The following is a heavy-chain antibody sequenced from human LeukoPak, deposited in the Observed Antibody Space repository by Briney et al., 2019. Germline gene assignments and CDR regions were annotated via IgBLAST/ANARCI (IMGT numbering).Heavy chain of an antibody. CDR2: INPNSGGT. Sequence: ASVKVPCKASGYTFTGYYMHWVRQAPGQGLEWMGWINPNSGGTNYAQKFQGRVTMTRDMSTSTDYMELSSLRSEDTAVYYCARGGGTMIVEDDAFDIWGQGTMVTVSS. V-gene: IGHV1-2*02. D-gene: IGHD3-22*01. CDR1: GYTFTGYY. J-gene: IGHJ3*02. CDR3: ARGGGTMIVEDDAFDI.